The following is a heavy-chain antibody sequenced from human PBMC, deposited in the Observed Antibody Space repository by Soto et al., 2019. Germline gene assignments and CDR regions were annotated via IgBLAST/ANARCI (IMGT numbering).Heavy chain of an antibody. CDR2: IGGSGRTT. CDR1: AFTFNNYA. D-gene: IGHD3-22*01. V-gene: IGHV3-23*01. CDR3: AKSRYSDSSGDFYDY. J-gene: IGHJ4*02. Sequence: GALRLSCAASAFTFNNYAMSWVRQAPGKGLEWVSGIGGSGRTTYYADSVKGRFTISRDNSNNTLFLQMNSLRAEDTAVYYCAKSRYSDSSGDFYDYWGQGTLVTVSS.